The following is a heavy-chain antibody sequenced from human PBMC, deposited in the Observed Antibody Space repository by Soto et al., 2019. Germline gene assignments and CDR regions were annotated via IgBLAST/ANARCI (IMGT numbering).Heavy chain of an antibody. D-gene: IGHD6-19*01. CDR2: ISGRSGNS. Sequence: QVQLVQSGTEVKKPGASVKVSCKTSGYSFANQAINWVRQAPGQGLEWVGWISGRSGNSNYAETVRGRVTMTTDTSTGTAYLELRALTPDDTAVYYCAKNTEAMTSSGWLDYWGQGMLVTVSS. V-gene: IGHV1-18*01. CDR1: GYSFANQA. J-gene: IGHJ4*02. CDR3: AKNTEAMTSSGWLDY.